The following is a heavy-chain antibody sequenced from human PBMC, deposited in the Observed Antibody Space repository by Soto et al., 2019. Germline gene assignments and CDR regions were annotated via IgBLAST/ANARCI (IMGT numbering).Heavy chain of an antibody. CDR2: TYYRSKWYN. D-gene: IGHD3-10*01. Sequence: SRTLSLTCAISGDSVSSNSAAWKWIRQSPSRGLEWLGRTYYRSKWYNDYAVSVKSRITINPDTSKNQFSLQLNSVTPEDTAVYYCAREVAMVRGVIITGYDAFDIWGQGTMVTVSS. J-gene: IGHJ3*02. CDR3: AREVAMVRGVIITGYDAFDI. CDR1: GDSVSSNSAA. V-gene: IGHV6-1*01.